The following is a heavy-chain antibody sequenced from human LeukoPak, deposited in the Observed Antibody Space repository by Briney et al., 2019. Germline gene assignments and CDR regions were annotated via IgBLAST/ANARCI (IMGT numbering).Heavy chain of an antibody. CDR3: ARDMRLRAFDI. CDR2: ISSSSSYK. D-gene: IGHD2-2*01. V-gene: IGHV3-21*01. CDR1: GFTFSSYS. J-gene: IGHJ3*02. Sequence: GGSLRLSCAASGFTFSSYSMNWVRQAPGKGLEWVSSISSSSSYKYYADSVKGRFTISRDNAKNSLYLQMNSLRAEDTAVYYCARDMRLRAFDIWGQGTMVTVSS.